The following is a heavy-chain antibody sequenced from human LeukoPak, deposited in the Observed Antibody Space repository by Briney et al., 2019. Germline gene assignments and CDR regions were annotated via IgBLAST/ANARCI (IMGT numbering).Heavy chain of an antibody. CDR1: GYTFTSYY. Sequence: ASVKVSCKASGYTFTSYYMHWVRQAPGQGLEWMGIINPSGGSTSYAQKFQGRVTMTRDTSTSTVYMELSSLRPEDTAVYYCAREDCSSTSCYLIGWFDPWGQGTLVTVSS. CDR2: INPSGGST. V-gene: IGHV1-46*03. CDR3: AREDCSSTSCYLIGWFDP. J-gene: IGHJ5*02. D-gene: IGHD2-2*01.